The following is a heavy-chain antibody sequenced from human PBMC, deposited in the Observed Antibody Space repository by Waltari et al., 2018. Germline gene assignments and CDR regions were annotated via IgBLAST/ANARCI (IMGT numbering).Heavy chain of an antibody. D-gene: IGHD4-17*01. J-gene: IGHJ3*02. CDR2: IYHSGST. V-gene: IGHV4-38-2*01. CDR3: ARRGDYDDAFDI. Sequence: QVQLQESGPGLVKPSETLSLTCAVSGYSISSGYYWGWIRQPPGKGLEWIGSIYHSGSTYSTPSLKSRVTISVDTSKNQCSLKLSSVTAADTAVYYCARRGDYDDAFDIWGQGTMVTVSS. CDR1: GYSISSGYY.